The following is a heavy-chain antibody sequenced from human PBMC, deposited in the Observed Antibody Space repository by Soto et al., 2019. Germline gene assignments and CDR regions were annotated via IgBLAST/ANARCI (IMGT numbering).Heavy chain of an antibody. CDR3: AKEYSSSVFSNDAFDI. CDR1: GFTFNSYA. Sequence: EVQLLESGGGLVQPGGSLRLSCAASGFTFNSYAMTWVRQAPGKGLEWVSAISVSGGSTYYADSVKGRFTISRDHSKKTLYLQMNSLRAEDTAVYYCAKEYSSSVFSNDAFDIWGQGTMVTVSS. J-gene: IGHJ3*02. V-gene: IGHV3-23*01. D-gene: IGHD6-6*01. CDR2: ISVSGGST.